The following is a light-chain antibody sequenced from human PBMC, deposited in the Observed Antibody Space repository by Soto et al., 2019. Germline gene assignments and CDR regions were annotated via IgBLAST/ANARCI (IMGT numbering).Light chain of an antibody. CDR2: DAS. V-gene: IGKV3-11*01. CDR1: QSVSRY. CDR3: QQYGGSPAIT. J-gene: IGKJ5*01. Sequence: EIVLTQSPATLSLSPGERATLSCRASQSVSRYLAWYQQKPGQAPRLLIYDASNRATGIPARFSGSGSGTDFTLTISRLEPEDFAAYYCQQYGGSPAITFGQGTRLEIK.